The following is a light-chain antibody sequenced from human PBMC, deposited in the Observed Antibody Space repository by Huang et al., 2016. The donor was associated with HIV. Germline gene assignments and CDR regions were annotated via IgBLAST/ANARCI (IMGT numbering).Light chain of an antibody. V-gene: IGKV1-33*01. CDR3: QQYDNLPIT. Sequence: DIQMTQSPSSLSASVGDRVTITCQASQDISNYLNWYQQKPGKAPKLLIYDASNLETGVPSRFSGSGSGTDFTFTTSSLQPEDIATYYCQQYDNLPITFGQGTRLEIE. CDR2: DAS. J-gene: IGKJ5*01. CDR1: QDISNY.